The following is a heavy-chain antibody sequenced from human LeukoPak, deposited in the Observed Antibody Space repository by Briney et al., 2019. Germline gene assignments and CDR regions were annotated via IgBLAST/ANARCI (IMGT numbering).Heavy chain of an antibody. V-gene: IGHV4-59*08. Sequence: SETLSLTCTVSGDSISGYYWGWFRQPPGEGLEWIGFIHYTGNTRYIPSLNSRVTLSVDTSKNQFSLKVTSVAAADTAVYYCARHQPSGSYGDYFDYWGRGALVTVSS. CDR2: IHYTGNT. CDR1: GDSISGYY. CDR3: ARHQPSGSYGDYFDY. J-gene: IGHJ4*02. D-gene: IGHD1-26*01.